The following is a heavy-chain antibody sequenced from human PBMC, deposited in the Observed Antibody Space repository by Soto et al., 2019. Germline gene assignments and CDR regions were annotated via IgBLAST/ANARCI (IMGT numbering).Heavy chain of an antibody. Sequence: QVQLQQWGAGLLKPSETLSLTCAVYGGSFSGYYWTWIRQPPGTGLEWIGEINHSGSTNYNPSLKSRLTISVDSSKNPFSLKLTSVTAADTAVYYCARDKSTGLFDYWGQGTLVTVSS. V-gene: IGHV4-34*01. CDR3: ARDKSTGLFDY. J-gene: IGHJ4*02. D-gene: IGHD2-8*02. CDR1: GGSFSGYY. CDR2: INHSGST.